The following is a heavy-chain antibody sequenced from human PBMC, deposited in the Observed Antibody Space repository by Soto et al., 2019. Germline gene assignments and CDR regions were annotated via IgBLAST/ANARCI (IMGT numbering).Heavy chain of an antibody. D-gene: IGHD3-22*01. Sequence: VQLVESGGGVVQPATSLSLSCVVSGFTFNAHGMHWVRQAPGKGLEWVSLISYDGGSQHDTDSVKGQFTISRDDSKSTLYLQMDSLRAEETEVYYCVRDPLGGSGSYYRFFDQWGRGTLVTVSS. CDR3: VRDPLGGSGSYYRFFDQ. J-gene: IGHJ4*02. CDR1: GFTFNAHG. CDR2: ISYDGGSQ. V-gene: IGHV3-30*03.